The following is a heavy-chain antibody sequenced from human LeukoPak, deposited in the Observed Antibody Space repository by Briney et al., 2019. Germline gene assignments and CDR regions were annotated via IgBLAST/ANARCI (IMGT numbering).Heavy chain of an antibody. CDR1: GFSFSSHG. CDR2: VSYDENIK. Sequence: PGRSLRLSCAASGFSFSSHGIHWVRQAPGKGLEWVAVVSYDENIKHYAESLKGRFTISRDTSKNTVYLQMDSLRAEDTAMYYCVKDAAVATYFDYWGQGTLVTVSS. J-gene: IGHJ4*02. V-gene: IGHV3-30*18. CDR3: VKDAAVATYFDY. D-gene: IGHD5-12*01.